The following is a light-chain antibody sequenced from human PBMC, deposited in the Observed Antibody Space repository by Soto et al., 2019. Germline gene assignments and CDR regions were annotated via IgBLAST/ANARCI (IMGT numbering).Light chain of an antibody. V-gene: IGLV2-8*01. Sequence: QSALTQPPSASGSPGQSVTISCTGTSSDVGAYNYVSWYQQHPGKAPQHIIYDVSKRSSGVPDRFSGSKSGNTASLTVSGLKAEDEADYYCSSHAGSSVVFGGGTKLTVL. CDR3: SSHAGSSVV. J-gene: IGLJ2*01. CDR1: SSDVGAYNY. CDR2: DVS.